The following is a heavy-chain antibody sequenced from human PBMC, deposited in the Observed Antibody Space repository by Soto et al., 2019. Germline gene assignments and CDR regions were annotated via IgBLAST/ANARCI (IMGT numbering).Heavy chain of an antibody. J-gene: IGHJ6*02. CDR1: GGTFSSYA. V-gene: IGHV1-69*13. CDR3: ARDSGGSYSYYYYGMDV. D-gene: IGHD1-26*01. CDR2: IIPIFGTA. Sequence: SVKVSCKASGGTFSSYAISWVRQAPGEGLEWMGGIIPIFGTANYAQKFQGRVTITADESTSTAYMELSSLRSGDTAVYYCARDSGGSYSYYYYGMDVWGQGTTVTV.